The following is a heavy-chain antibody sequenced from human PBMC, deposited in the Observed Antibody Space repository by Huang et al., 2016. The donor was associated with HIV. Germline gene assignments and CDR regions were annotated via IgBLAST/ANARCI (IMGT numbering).Heavy chain of an antibody. V-gene: IGHV1-24*01. CDR1: GYTLTELS. Sequence: QVQLVQSGAEVKKPGASVKVSCKVSGYTLTELSIHWVRQAPGKGLAWVGGVAPEHGETIYAQNVQGRVTMTEDTSTDTAYMELHSLRPEDTAVYYCAAGYDTYYDIWGQGTMVSASS. D-gene: IGHD2-21*01. J-gene: IGHJ3*02. CDR2: VAPEHGET. CDR3: AAGYDTYYDI.